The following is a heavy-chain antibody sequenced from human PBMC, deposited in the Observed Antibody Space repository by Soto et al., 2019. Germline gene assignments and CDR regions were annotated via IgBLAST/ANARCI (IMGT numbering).Heavy chain of an antibody. CDR2: INPIGGST. CDR1: GYTFTSYY. J-gene: IGHJ4*02. CDR3: ARAFCYSSAHSPLDY. D-gene: IGHD6-19*01. V-gene: IGHV1-46*01. Sequence: ASVKVSCKASGYTFTSYYMHWVRQAPGQGLEWMGIINPIGGSTSYAQKFKGRVTFSRDNAKNSLYLQMNSLRAEDTAVYFCARAFCYSSAHSPLDYWGQGTLVTVSS.